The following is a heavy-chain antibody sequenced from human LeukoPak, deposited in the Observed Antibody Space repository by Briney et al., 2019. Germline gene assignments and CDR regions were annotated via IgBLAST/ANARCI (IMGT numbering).Heavy chain of an antibody. V-gene: IGHV4-34*01. J-gene: IGHJ5*02. Sequence: SETLSLTCAVYGGSFSGYYWSWIRQPPGKGLEWIGEINHSGSTNYNPSLKSRVTISVGTSENQFSLKLSSVTAADTAVYYCARAGIYSSSNWFDPWGQGTLVTVSS. CDR2: INHSGST. CDR3: ARAGIYSSSNWFDP. D-gene: IGHD6-13*01. CDR1: GGSFSGYY.